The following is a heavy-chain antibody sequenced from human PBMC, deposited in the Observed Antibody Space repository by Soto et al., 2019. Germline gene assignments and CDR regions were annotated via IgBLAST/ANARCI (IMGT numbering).Heavy chain of an antibody. Sequence: EVQLLESGGGLVQPGGSLRLSCAASGFTFSSYAMSWVRQAPGKGLEWVSAISGSGGSTYDADSVKGRFTIARDNGENTLQLQMNSLSAEDTAVDFGAKGDSSYANYLGWGTLVTVFS. D-gene: IGHD5-12*01. V-gene: IGHV3-23*01. CDR3: AKGDSSYANY. J-gene: IGHJ4*02. CDR2: ISGSGGST. CDR1: GFTFSSYA.